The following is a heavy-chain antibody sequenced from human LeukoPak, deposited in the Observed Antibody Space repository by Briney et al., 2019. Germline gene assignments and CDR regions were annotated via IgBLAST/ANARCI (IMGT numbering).Heavy chain of an antibody. CDR1: GYTFTSYD. Sequence: ASVKVSCKASGYTFTSYDINWVRQATGQGLEWMGWMNPNSGNTGYAQKFQGRVTMTRNTSISTAYMELSSLRSEDTAVYYCTITMVRGVIITWYFDYWGQGTLVTVSS. V-gene: IGHV1-8*01. CDR2: MNPNSGNT. J-gene: IGHJ4*02. CDR3: TITMVRGVIITWYFDY. D-gene: IGHD3-10*01.